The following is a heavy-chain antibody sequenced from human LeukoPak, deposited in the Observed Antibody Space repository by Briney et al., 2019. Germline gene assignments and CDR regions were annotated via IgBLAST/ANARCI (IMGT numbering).Heavy chain of an antibody. CDR3: ARDRGVLKSPLDY. D-gene: IGHD3-10*01. CDR2: INPNSGGI. V-gene: IGHV1-2*02. Sequence: ASVKVSCKASGYTFTGYYIYWVRQAPGQGLEWMGWINPNSGGINYAQKFQGRVTMTRDTSMSTAYMDLSRLKSDDTAVYYCARDRGVLKSPLDYWGQGTLVTVSS. J-gene: IGHJ4*02. CDR1: GYTFTGYY.